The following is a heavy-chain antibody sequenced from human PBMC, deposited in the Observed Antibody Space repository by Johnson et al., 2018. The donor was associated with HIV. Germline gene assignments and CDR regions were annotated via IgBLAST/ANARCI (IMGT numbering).Heavy chain of an antibody. CDR1: GLTVSSNY. CDR3: ARAFLHSSGWGPALPDAFDI. CDR2: IYSGGTT. Sequence: VQLVESGGGLVQPGGSLRLSCAASGLTVSSNYMSWVRQAPGKGLEWVSFIYSGGTTYYADSVKGRFTLSRDNSKNTLYLQMNSLRAEDTAVYYCARAFLHSSGWGPALPDAFDIWGQGTMVTVSS. J-gene: IGHJ3*02. D-gene: IGHD6-19*01. V-gene: IGHV3-66*01.